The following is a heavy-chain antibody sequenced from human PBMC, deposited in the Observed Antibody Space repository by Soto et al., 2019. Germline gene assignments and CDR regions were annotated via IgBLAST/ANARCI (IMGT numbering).Heavy chain of an antibody. V-gene: IGHV3-74*01. D-gene: IGHD5-12*01. J-gene: IGHJ4*02. CDR1: GFTFSRYW. CDR2: INSDGSST. CDR3: AREPSGYESHLDY. Sequence: GGSLRLSCAASGFTFSRYWMHWVRQAPGKGLVWVSRINSDGSSTSYADSVKGRFTISRDNAKNTLYLQMNSLRAEDTAVYYCAREPSGYESHLDYSGQGNLVTVSS.